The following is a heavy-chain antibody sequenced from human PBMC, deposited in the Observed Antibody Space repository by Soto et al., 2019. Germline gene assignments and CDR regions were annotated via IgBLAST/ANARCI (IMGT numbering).Heavy chain of an antibody. V-gene: IGHV3-21*01. J-gene: IGHJ3*02. CDR1: GFTFSSYS. Sequence: GGSLRLSCAASGFTFSSYSMNSVRQAPGKGLEWFSSISSSSSYIYYADSVKGRFTISRDNAKNSLYLQMNSLRAEDTAVYYCAREAYYYDSSGYDAFDIWGQGTMVTVSS. D-gene: IGHD3-22*01. CDR2: ISSSSSYI. CDR3: AREAYYYDSSGYDAFDI.